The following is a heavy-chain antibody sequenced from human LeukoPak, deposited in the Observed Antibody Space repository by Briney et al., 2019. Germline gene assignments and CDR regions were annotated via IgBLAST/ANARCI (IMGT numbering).Heavy chain of an antibody. D-gene: IGHD4-17*01. Sequence: SETLSLTCTVSGGSISSSRYYWGWIRQPPGKGLEWIGSTYNSGSTYYNPSLKSRVTISVDTSKNQFSLKLSSATAADTAVYYCARLDMTTVNFDYSGPGTLVTVSS. CDR2: TYNSGST. J-gene: IGHJ4*01. CDR3: ARLDMTTVNFDY. CDR1: GGSISSSRYY. V-gene: IGHV4-39*01.